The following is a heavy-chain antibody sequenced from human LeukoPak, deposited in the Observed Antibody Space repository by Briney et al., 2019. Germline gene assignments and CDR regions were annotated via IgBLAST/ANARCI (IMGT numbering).Heavy chain of an antibody. Sequence: GGSLRLSCAASGFSFSNYNMNWVRQAPGKGLEWVSYISSSGTTIYYADSVKGRFTISRDNAKNSLYLQMNSLRDEDAAVYYCAREDGIQLWLVYFDYWGQGTLVTVSS. V-gene: IGHV3-48*02. CDR1: GFSFSNYN. CDR3: AREDGIQLWLVYFDY. CDR2: ISSSGTTI. D-gene: IGHD5-18*01. J-gene: IGHJ4*02.